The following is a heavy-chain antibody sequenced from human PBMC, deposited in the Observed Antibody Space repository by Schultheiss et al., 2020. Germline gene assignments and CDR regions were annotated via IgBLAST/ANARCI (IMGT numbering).Heavy chain of an antibody. Sequence: SQTLSLTCTVSGGYISSYYWSWIRQPPGKGLEWIGYIYYSGSTYYNPSLKSRVTISVDTSKNQFSLKLSSVTAADTAVYYCAVHPGNYYSYGMDVWGQGTTVTVSS. V-gene: IGHV4-59*08. J-gene: IGHJ6*02. CDR2: IYYSGST. D-gene: IGHD1-14*01. CDR1: GGYISSYY. CDR3: AVHPGNYYSYGMDV.